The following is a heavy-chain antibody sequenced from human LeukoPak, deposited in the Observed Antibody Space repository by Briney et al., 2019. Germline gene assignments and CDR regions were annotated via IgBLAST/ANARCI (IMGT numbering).Heavy chain of an antibody. V-gene: IGHV3-30-3*01. CDR2: ISHDGSNK. J-gene: IGHJ4*02. Sequence: GGSLRLSCAASGFTFSSYAMHWVRQAPGKGLEWVAVISHDGSNKYYADSVKGRFTISRDNSKNTLYLQMNSLRAEDTAVYYCARGGRGYSYGYFDYWGQGTLVTVSS. CDR1: GFTFSSYA. CDR3: ARGGRGYSYGYFDY. D-gene: IGHD5-18*01.